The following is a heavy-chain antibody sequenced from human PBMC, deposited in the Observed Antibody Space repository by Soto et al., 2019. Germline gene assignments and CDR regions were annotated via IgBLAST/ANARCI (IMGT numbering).Heavy chain of an antibody. D-gene: IGHD6-6*01. J-gene: IGHJ6*02. CDR3: ARDLIAARPEAYYYYGMDV. V-gene: IGHV1-69*01. CDR1: GGTFSSYA. CDR2: LIPIFGTA. Sequence: QVQLVQSGAEVKKPGSSVKVSCKASGGTFSSYAISWVRQAPGQGLEWMGGLIPIFGTANYAQKFQGRVTITADESTSTAYMELSSLRSEDTAVYYCARDLIAARPEAYYYYGMDVWGQGTTVTVSS.